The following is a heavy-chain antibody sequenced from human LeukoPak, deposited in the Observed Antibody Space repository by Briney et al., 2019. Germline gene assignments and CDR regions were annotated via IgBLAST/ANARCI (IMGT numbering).Heavy chain of an antibody. V-gene: IGHV3-7*03. J-gene: IGHJ1*01. Sequence: GGSLRLSCEASGFIFTDYWMTWARQAPGKGLEWVANTNKDGSEKWYVDTVKGRFTISRDNAKNSLYLQMNSLKAGDTALYYCVRDGNDGLNDWEYWGQGALVTVSS. CDR1: GFIFTDYW. D-gene: IGHD1-1*01. CDR2: TNKDGSEK. CDR3: VRDGNDGLNDWEY.